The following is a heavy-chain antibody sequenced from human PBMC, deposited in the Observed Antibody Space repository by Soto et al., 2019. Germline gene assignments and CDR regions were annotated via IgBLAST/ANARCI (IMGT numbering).Heavy chain of an antibody. J-gene: IGHJ4*02. CDR3: ARGGYSYGYFDY. Sequence: SVKVSCKASGGTFSSYAISWVRQAPGQGLEWMGGIIPIFGTANYAQKFQGRVTITADESTSTAYMELSSLRSEDTAVYYCARGGYSYGYFDYWGQGTLVTVSS. D-gene: IGHD5-18*01. CDR2: IIPIFGTA. V-gene: IGHV1-69*13. CDR1: GGTFSSYA.